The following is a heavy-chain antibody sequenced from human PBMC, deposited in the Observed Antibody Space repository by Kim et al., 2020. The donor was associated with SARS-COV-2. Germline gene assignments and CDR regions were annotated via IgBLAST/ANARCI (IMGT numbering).Heavy chain of an antibody. Sequence: GGKPRLSCESSGFTLRNYAMNWVRQAPGKGLEWVSAISGNGFRTYYADSVQGRFTISRDDSKNTLYLQMNSLRVEDTALYLCARIPNYGGYPNWLDPWGQGTLVTVSS. CDR3: ARIPNYGGYPNWLDP. CDR2: ISGNGFRT. D-gene: IGHD4-17*01. J-gene: IGHJ5*02. V-gene: IGHV3-23*01. CDR1: GFTLRNYA.